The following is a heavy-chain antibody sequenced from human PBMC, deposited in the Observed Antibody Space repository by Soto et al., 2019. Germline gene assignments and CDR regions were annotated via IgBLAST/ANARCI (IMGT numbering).Heavy chain of an antibody. Sequence: QVHLVQSGAEVKKPGASVKVSCKGSGYAFTTYGITWVRQAPGQGLEWMGWISAHNGNTNYAQKLQGRVTVTRDTSTSTAYIELSTLPSDDTAVYYCARPTYGHYWGQRAPVTLSS. CDR1: GYAFTTYG. CDR3: ARPTYGHY. J-gene: IGHJ4*02. D-gene: IGHD4-17*01. V-gene: IGHV1-18*01. CDR2: ISAHNGNT.